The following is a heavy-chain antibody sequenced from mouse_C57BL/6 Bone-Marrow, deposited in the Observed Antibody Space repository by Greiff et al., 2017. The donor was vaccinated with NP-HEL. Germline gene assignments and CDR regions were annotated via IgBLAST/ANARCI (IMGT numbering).Heavy chain of an antibody. J-gene: IGHJ2*01. CDR1: GYTFTSYW. V-gene: IGHV1-69*01. CDR2: IDPSDSYT. D-gene: IGHD1-1*01. CDR3: ARESRITTVVAIDY. Sequence: QVQLKQPGAELVMPGASVKLSCKASGYTFTSYWMHWVKQRPGQGLEWIGEIDPSDSYTNYNQKFKGKSTLTVDKSSSTAYMQLSSLTSEDSAVYYCARESRITTVVAIDYWGRGTTLTVSA.